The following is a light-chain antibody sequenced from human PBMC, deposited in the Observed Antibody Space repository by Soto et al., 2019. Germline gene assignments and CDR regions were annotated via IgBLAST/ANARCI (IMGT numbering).Light chain of an antibody. Sequence: IVLTQSPATLSLSPGERATLSCRASQSVSSYLAWYQQKPGQPPRLLIYDASNRPTGTPARFSGSGSGTDSTLTISSLEPEDFAVYYCQQRFSGYSFGQGTKVDIK. CDR2: DAS. CDR3: QQRFSGYS. CDR1: QSVSSY. V-gene: IGKV3-11*01. J-gene: IGKJ2*03.